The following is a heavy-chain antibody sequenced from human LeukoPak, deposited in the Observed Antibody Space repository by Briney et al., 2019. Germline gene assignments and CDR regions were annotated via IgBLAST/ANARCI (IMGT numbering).Heavy chain of an antibody. V-gene: IGHV3-7*01. CDR2: IKQDRSEK. CDR1: GFTFSSYW. J-gene: IGHJ5*02. CDR3: ASGSRGSSSVWFDP. D-gene: IGHD6-6*01. Sequence: GGSLRLSCAASGFTFSSYWMSWVRQAPGKGLEWVANIKQDRSEKYYVDSVKGRSTISRDNAKNSLYLQMNSLRAEDTAVYYCASGSRGSSSVWFDPWGQGTLVTVSS.